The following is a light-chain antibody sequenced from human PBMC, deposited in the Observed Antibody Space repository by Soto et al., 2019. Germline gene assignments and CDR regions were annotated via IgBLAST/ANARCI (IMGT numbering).Light chain of an antibody. CDR2: DAS. CDR3: QQYGFSPIS. V-gene: IGKV3-20*01. Sequence: VCTKSPRTLSLSPGQTFTLAFITSQTVTNDYLAWYQQTDGQAPRLLFSDASTRATGVPDRFSGSGSGPEYTLTITRLEPEDFAVYSCQQYGFSPISFGQGTRLEIK. CDR1: QTVTNDY. J-gene: IGKJ5*01.